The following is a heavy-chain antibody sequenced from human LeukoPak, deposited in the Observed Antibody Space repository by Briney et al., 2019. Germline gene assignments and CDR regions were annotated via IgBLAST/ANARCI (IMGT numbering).Heavy chain of an antibody. J-gene: IGHJ4*02. CDR2: ISPRGGGT. CDR3: ARDLAWVAFDY. CDR1: GFTFSNYG. V-gene: IGHV3-23*01. D-gene: IGHD5-24*01. Sequence: PGGSLRLSCAASGFTFSNYGMNWVRQAPGKGLEWLSGISPRGGGTYYADSVKGRFTISRDGTKNTLSRQVNSLRVGEKAVSDCARDLAWVAFDYWGQETLVPVSS.